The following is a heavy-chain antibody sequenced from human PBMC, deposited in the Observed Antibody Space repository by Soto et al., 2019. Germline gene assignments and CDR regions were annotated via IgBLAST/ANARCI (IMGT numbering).Heavy chain of an antibody. CDR2: MNPNSGNT. J-gene: IGHJ4*02. Sequence: ASVKVSCKASGYGFTIYGISWVRQAPGQGLEWMGWMNPNSGNTGYAQKFQGRVTMTRNTSISTAYMELSSLRSEDTAVYYCARGRAARENDYWGQGTLVTVSS. D-gene: IGHD6-6*01. CDR1: GYGFTIYG. V-gene: IGHV1-8*02. CDR3: ARGRAARENDY.